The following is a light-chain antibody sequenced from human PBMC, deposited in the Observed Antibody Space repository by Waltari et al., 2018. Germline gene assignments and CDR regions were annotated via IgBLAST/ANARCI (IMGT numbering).Light chain of an antibody. V-gene: IGKV3-15*01. J-gene: IGKJ2*01. CDR1: QSVSDN. Sequence: EIVMTQSPATLSVYPVEGAPLSCRASQSVSDNLAWYQQTPGQAPRLLIYGASTRATNIPARFSGSGSGTEFTLTISSLQSEDFAVYYCQHYHNWPPRYTFGQGTKLEIK. CDR2: GAS. CDR3: QHYHNWPPRYT.